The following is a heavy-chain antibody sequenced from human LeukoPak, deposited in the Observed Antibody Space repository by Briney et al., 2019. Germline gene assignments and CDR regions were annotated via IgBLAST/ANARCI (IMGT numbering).Heavy chain of an antibody. J-gene: IGHJ6*03. CDR2: MYYSGST. Sequence: SETLSLTCTVSGGSISGYYWSWIRQPPGKGLEWIGYMYYSGSTTYNPSLKSRVTISVDTSKNQFSLKLSSVTAADTAVYYCARVSVAYYYYYYMDVWGKGTTVTVSS. D-gene: IGHD6-19*01. V-gene: IGHV4-59*01. CDR1: GGSISGYY. CDR3: ARVSVAYYYYYYMDV.